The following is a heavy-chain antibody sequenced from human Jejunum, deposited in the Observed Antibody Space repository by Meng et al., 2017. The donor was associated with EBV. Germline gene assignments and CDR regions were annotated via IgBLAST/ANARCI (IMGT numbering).Heavy chain of an antibody. Sequence: QEQLVQSGGEVNKPGASGKVSCKASGYTFTTHHINWVRQATGQGLEYMGWMSPDNGDTGYAQNFQGRLTMTRDTSISTAYMELSSLTSDDTAVYYCARGDGYNLYWGQGTLVTVSS. CDR2: MSPDNGDT. J-gene: IGHJ4*02. CDR3: ARGDGYNLY. CDR1: GYTFTTHH. D-gene: IGHD5-24*01. V-gene: IGHV1-8*01.